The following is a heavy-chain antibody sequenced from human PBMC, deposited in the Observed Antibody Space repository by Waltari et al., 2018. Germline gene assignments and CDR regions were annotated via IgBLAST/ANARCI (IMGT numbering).Heavy chain of an antibody. J-gene: IGHJ4*02. CDR3: SRGHHTAMVLAFDY. CDR1: GGTFSSYA. Sequence: QVQLVQSGAEVKKPGSSVKVSCKASGGTFSSYAISWVRQAPGQGLEWMGGINPIFGTANYAQEVQGRVKITTDESTGTAYMGLSSLGSEDTAVYYWSRGHHTAMVLAFDYWGQGTLVTVSS. D-gene: IGHD5-18*01. V-gene: IGHV1-69*05. CDR2: INPIFGTA.